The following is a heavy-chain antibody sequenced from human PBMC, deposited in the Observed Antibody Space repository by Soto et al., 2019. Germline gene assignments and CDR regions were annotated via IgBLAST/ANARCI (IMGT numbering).Heavy chain of an antibody. Sequence: ASVKVSCKASGYTFTSYGISWVRQAPGQGLEWMGWISAYNGNTNYAQKLQARVTMTTDTSTSTAYMELRSLRSDDTAVYYCARVMGLVVPAATPYYYGMDVWGEGPTGSVGS. V-gene: IGHV1-18*01. D-gene: IGHD2-2*01. CDR1: GYTFTSYG. J-gene: IGHJ6*04. CDR2: ISAYNGNT. CDR3: ARVMGLVVPAATPYYYGMDV.